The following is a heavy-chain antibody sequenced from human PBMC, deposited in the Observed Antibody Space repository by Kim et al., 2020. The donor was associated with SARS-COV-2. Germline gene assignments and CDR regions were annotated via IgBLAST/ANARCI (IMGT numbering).Heavy chain of an antibody. D-gene: IGHD2-15*01. Sequence: GGSLRLSCAASGFTFSAYWMNWVRQAPGKGLEWVANIKQDGGEKYYVDSVKGRFTISRDNAKNSLFLQMNSLRVEDTAVYYCAKVSAGGPVDIWGQGTMVTVSS. J-gene: IGHJ3*02. CDR2: IKQDGGEK. CDR1: GFTFSAYW. V-gene: IGHV3-7*01. CDR3: AKVSAGGPVDI.